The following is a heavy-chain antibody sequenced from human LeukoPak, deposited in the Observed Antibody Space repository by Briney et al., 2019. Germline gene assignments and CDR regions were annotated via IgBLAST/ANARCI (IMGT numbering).Heavy chain of an antibody. V-gene: IGHV4-59*01. CDR1: GGSISSYY. D-gene: IGHD4-23*01. J-gene: IGHJ2*01. CDR2: IYYSGST. CDR3: ARGGAPDYGGNSGWYFDL. Sequence: SETLSLTCTVSGGSISSYYWSWIRQPPGKGLEWIGYIYYSGSTNYNPSLKSRVTISVDTSKNQFSLKLSSVTAADTAVYYCARGGAPDYGGNSGWYFDLWGRGTLVTVSS.